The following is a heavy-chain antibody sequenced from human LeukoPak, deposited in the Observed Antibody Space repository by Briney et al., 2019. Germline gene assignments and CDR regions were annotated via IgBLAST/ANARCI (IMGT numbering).Heavy chain of an antibody. D-gene: IGHD1-1*01. Sequence: GGSLRLSCAASGFTFSDYSMNWVRQTPGKGLEWVASTSSGSSWIYYADSVRGRFTISRDNAKNLLYLQMNSLRVEDTAIYYCARDAGGRTQREGWFDPWGQGTLVTVSS. CDR2: TSSGSSWI. V-gene: IGHV3-21*06. J-gene: IGHJ5*02. CDR1: GFTFSDYS. CDR3: ARDAGGRTQREGWFDP.